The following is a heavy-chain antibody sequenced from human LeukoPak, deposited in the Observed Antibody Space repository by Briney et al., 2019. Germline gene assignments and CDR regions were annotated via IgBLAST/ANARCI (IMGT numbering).Heavy chain of an antibody. CDR2: IYYSGNT. CDR1: GVSISSSNSY. D-gene: IGHD6-19*01. CDR3: ARYYSGWYYFDY. Sequence: PSETLSLTCTVSGVSISSSNSYWGWIRQPPGKGLEWIGSIYYSGNTYYNASLKSQVSISIDTSKNQFSLRLTSVTAADTAVYYCARYYSGWYYFDYWGQGTLVTVSS. V-gene: IGHV4-39*07. J-gene: IGHJ4*02.